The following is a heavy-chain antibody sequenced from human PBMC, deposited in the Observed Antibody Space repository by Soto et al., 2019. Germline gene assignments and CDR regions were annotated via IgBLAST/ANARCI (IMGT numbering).Heavy chain of an antibody. CDR2: IIPIFGTA. Sequence: SVKFSCKSSGVTFSSYAISWVRQAPGQGLEWMGGIIPIFGTANYAQKFQGRVTITADESTSTAYMELSSLRSEDTAVYYCARTRSGSYGDYWGQGNRGTVSS. D-gene: IGHD1-26*01. CDR3: ARTRSGSYGDY. V-gene: IGHV1-69*13. CDR1: GVTFSSYA. J-gene: IGHJ4*02.